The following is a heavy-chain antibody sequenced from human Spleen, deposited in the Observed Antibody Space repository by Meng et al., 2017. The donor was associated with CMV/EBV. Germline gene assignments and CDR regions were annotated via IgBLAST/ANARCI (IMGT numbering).Heavy chain of an antibody. D-gene: IGHD3-10*02. J-gene: IGHJ5*02. CDR2: IKKDGSEK. Sequence: GGSLRLSCAASGFNFDAYGMTWVRQVPGKEMEWVANIKKDGSEKYYVDYVKGRFTISRDNDKNSLYLQMNSLRVEDTAVYYCARVFLYGPFDPWGQGTLVTVSS. V-gene: IGHV3-7*01. CDR1: GFNFDAYG. CDR3: ARVFLYGPFDP.